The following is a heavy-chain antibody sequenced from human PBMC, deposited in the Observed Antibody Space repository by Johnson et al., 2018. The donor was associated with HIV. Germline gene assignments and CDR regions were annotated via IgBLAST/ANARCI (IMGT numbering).Heavy chain of an antibody. CDR1: GFTFRYYG. J-gene: IGHJ3*02. Sequence: VQLVESGGGVVQPGGSLRLFCVASGFTFRYYGIHWVRQAPGKGLEWVAFMRYDGSKKYYAYSVKGRFTISRDNVRNTLHLQMNSLRVDDTALYYCAKGWRQRWPTGDGAFDIWGQGTMVTVSS. CDR3: AKGWRQRWPTGDGAFDI. V-gene: IGHV3-30*02. D-gene: IGHD3-16*01. CDR2: MRYDGSKK.